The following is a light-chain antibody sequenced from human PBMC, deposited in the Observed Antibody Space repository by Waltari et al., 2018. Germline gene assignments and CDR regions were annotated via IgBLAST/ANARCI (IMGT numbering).Light chain of an antibody. V-gene: IGLV8-61*01. CDR2: KAN. CDR1: SGSVSTTSY. CDR3: ALYMGSGIWV. J-gene: IGLJ3*02. Sequence: QTVVTPEPSLSVSPGGTVTLTCTLSSGSVSTTSYATWYQQTPGQPPRTLVYKANARSSGVPDRFSGSILGNKAALTITGAQADDESDYYCALYMGSGIWVFGGGTKLTVL.